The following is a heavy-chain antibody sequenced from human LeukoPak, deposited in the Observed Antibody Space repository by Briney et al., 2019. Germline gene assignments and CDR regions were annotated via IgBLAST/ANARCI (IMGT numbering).Heavy chain of an antibody. D-gene: IGHD5-24*01. Sequence: GGSLRLSCAASGFTFTNYAMGWVRQAPERGLEWVSGITDNGAARNYADSVEGRFTISRDTSKSTVDLQMNSLRVEDTALYYCARDGSWGWAQYDYWGQGILVTVSA. V-gene: IGHV3-23*01. CDR3: ARDGSWGWAQYDY. CDR2: ITDNGAAR. CDR1: GFTFTNYA. J-gene: IGHJ4*02.